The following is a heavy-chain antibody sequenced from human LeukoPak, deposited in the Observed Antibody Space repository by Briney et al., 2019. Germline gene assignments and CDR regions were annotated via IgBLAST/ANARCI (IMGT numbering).Heavy chain of an antibody. D-gene: IGHD3-10*01. Sequence: SETLSLTCTVSGGSISSYYWSWIRQPAGKRLEWIGRIYSSGSTYYNPSLKSRVTISVDTSKNQFSLNLSSVPASDTAVYYCARRGGSGRSFDYWGQGILVTVSS. V-gene: IGHV4-59*05. CDR1: GGSISSYY. CDR2: IYSSGST. J-gene: IGHJ4*02. CDR3: ARRGGSGRSFDY.